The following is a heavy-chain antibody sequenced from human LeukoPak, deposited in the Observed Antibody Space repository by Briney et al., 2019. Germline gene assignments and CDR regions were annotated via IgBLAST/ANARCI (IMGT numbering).Heavy chain of an antibody. CDR1: GFTFSSYW. J-gene: IGHJ3*02. D-gene: IGHD3-22*01. CDR2: IKQDGSEK. V-gene: IGHV3-7*01. CDR3: ARGGTITMIVVVITTEYGAFDI. Sequence: GGSLRLSCAASGFTFSSYWMSWVRQAPGKGLEWVANIKQDGSEKYYVDSVKGRFTISRDNAKNSLYPQMNSLRAEDTAVYYCARGGTITMIVVVITTEYGAFDIWGQGTMVTVSS.